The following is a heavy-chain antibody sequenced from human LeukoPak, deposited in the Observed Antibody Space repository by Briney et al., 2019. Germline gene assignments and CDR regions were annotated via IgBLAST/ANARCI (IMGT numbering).Heavy chain of an antibody. V-gene: IGHV4-39*01. Sequence: SETLSLTCTVSGGSISSSSYYWGWIRQPPGKGLEWIGSIYYSGSTYYNPSLKSRVTISVDTSKNQFSLKLSSVTTADSAVYYCARSKAIFGVVIIRFDYWGQGTLVTVSS. CDR2: IYYSGST. J-gene: IGHJ4*02. D-gene: IGHD3-3*01. CDR1: GGSISSSSYY. CDR3: ARSKAIFGVVIIRFDY.